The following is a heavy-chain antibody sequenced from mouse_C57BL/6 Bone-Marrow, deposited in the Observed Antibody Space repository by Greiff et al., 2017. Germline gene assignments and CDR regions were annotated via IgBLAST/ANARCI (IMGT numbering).Heavy chain of an antibody. CDR2: IWSGGSS. J-gene: IGHJ1*03. CDR1: GFSLTSYG. CDR3: ANWAYWYFDV. V-gene: IGHV2-2*01. D-gene: IGHD4-1*01. Sequence: QVMLLQSGPGLVQPSQSLSITCTVSGFSLTSYGIHWVRQSPGKGLEWLGVIWSGGSSAYNADFISRLCISKNNSKSKVFFKMNSQQADDTTIYYCANWAYWYFDVWGTGTTVTVSS.